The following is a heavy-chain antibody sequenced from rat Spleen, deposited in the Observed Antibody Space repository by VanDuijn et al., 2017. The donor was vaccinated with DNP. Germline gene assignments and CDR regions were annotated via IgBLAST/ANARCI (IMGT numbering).Heavy chain of an antibody. Sequence: EVQLVESGGDLVQPGRSLKLFCAASGFTFSDYYMAWVRQAPTKGLEWVAYIRYDGSATYYRDSVKGRFSISRDIAKTTLYLQMDSLRSEDTATYYCARQTTEGIDYFDYWGQGVMVTVSS. CDR2: IRYDGSAT. CDR3: ARQTTEGIDYFDY. V-gene: IGHV5-7*01. D-gene: IGHD1-11*01. CDR1: GFTFSDYY. J-gene: IGHJ2*01.